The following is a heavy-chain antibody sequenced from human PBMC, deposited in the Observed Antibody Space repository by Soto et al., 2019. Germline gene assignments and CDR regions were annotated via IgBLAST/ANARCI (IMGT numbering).Heavy chain of an antibody. CDR2: ISYDETNE. J-gene: IGHJ4*02. CDR3: SRAPFDSSGYFGY. CDR1: GFTFSRYS. D-gene: IGHD3-22*01. V-gene: IGHV3-30-3*01. Sequence: GGSRRLSCAASGFTFSRYSMHCVRQAPGKGLEWVAAISYDETNESYADSVKGRFTISRDTSKDTLFLQMSSLRPDDTAVYFCSRAPFDSSGYFGYWGQGALVTVS.